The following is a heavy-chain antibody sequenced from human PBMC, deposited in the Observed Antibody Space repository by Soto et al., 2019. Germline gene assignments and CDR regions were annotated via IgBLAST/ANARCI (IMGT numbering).Heavy chain of an antibody. CDR3: ARPGDSYDNNWFDP. V-gene: IGHV1-2*04. CDR1: GYTFTGYY. CDR2: INPNSGGT. J-gene: IGHJ5*02. Sequence: GALVKVSCKASGYTFTGYYMHWVRQAPGQGLEWMGWINPNSGGTNYAQKFQGWVTMTRDTSISTAYMELSRLRSDDTAVYYCARPGDSYDNNWFDPWGQGTLVTVSS. D-gene: IGHD5-18*01.